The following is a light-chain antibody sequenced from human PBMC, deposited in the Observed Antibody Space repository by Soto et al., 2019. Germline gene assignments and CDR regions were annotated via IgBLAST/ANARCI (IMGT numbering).Light chain of an antibody. Sequence: QSVLTQPPSVSGAPGQRVTISCTGSSSNIGAGYDVHWYQQLPGTAPKLLIYGNTNRPSGVPDRFSGSKSVTSASLAITGLQSEDEADYYCQSYDSSLRGVFGTGTKVTVL. CDR2: GNT. CDR3: QSYDSSLRGV. V-gene: IGLV1-40*01. J-gene: IGLJ1*01. CDR1: SSNIGAGYD.